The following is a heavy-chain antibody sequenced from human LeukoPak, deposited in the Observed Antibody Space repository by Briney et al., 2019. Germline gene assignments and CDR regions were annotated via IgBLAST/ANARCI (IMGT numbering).Heavy chain of an antibody. D-gene: IGHD5-18*01. CDR2: IHYSGST. Sequence: KPSETLSLTCTVSGGSISSYYWSWIRQPPGKGLEWIGYIHYSGSTKYNPSLKRRVTISVDTSKNQFSLKLRSVTAADTAVYYCARGVDTEALDYWGQGTLVTVSS. CDR3: ARGVDTEALDY. CDR1: GGSISSYY. J-gene: IGHJ4*02. V-gene: IGHV4-59*01.